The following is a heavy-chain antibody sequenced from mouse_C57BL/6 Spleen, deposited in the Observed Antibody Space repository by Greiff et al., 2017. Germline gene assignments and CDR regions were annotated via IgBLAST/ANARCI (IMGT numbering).Heavy chain of an antibody. V-gene: IGHV1-22*01. Sequence: EVKLMESGPELVKPGASVKMSCKASGYTFTDYNMHWVKQSHGKSLEWIGYINPNNGGTSYNQTFKGKATLTVNKSSSTAYMELRSLTSEDSAVYYCASPIYYGNYPFAYWGQGTLVTVSA. CDR2: INPNNGGT. J-gene: IGHJ3*01. CDR1: GYTFTDYN. D-gene: IGHD2-1*01. CDR3: ASPIYYGNYPFAY.